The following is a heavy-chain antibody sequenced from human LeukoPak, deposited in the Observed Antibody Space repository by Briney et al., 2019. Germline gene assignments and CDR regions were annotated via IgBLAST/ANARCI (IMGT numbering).Heavy chain of an antibody. D-gene: IGHD5-24*01. CDR1: GFTFRSYA. CDR2: ISYDGSKK. J-gene: IGHJ4*02. V-gene: IGHV3-30-3*01. CDR3: ARDSSPAPDGYNCHY. Sequence: GRSLRLSCVASGFTFRSYAMHWVRQAPGKGLEWVAVISYDGSKKYYADSVKGRFTISRDNSKNTLYVQMNSLGAEGTAVYYCARDSSPAPDGYNCHYWGQGTLVTVSS.